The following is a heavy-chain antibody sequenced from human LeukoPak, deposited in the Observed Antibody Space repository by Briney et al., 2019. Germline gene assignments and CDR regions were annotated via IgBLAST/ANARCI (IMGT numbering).Heavy chain of an antibody. J-gene: IGHJ6*03. CDR3: TSDVLRYYYDSSGYFGGSYYMDV. CDR1: GFTFSGSA. V-gene: IGHV3-73*01. CDR2: IRSKANSYAT. Sequence: GGSLRLSCAASGFTFSGSAMHWVRQASGKGLEWVGRIRSKANSYATAYAASVKGRFTISRDDSKNTAYLQMNSLKTEDTAVYYCTSDVLRYYYDSSGYFGGSYYMDVWGKGTTVTVSS. D-gene: IGHD3-22*01.